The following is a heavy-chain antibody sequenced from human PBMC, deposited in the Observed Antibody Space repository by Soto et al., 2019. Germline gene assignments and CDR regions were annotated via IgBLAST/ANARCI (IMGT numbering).Heavy chain of an antibody. D-gene: IGHD6-13*01. CDR3: ARAGVIAAAYNWFDP. CDR1: GGSISSYY. CDR2: IYTSGST. Sequence: PSETLSLTCTASGGSISSYYWSWIRQPAGKGLEWIGRIYTSGSTNYNPSLKSRVTMSVDTSKNQFSLKLSSVTAADTAVYYCARAGVIAAAYNWFDPWGQGTLVTVSS. J-gene: IGHJ5*02. V-gene: IGHV4-4*07.